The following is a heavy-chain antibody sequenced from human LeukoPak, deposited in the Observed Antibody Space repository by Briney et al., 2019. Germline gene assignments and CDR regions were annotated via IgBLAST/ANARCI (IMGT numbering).Heavy chain of an antibody. Sequence: PGGSLRLSCAASGFAVSSNYMSWVRQAPGKGLERASVIYSGGSTYYADSVKGRFTISRDNSKNTLYLQMNSLRAEDTAVYYCARDSSSGWYHDYWGQGTLVTVSS. J-gene: IGHJ4*02. V-gene: IGHV3-53*01. CDR2: IYSGGST. CDR3: ARDSSSGWYHDY. CDR1: GFAVSSNY. D-gene: IGHD6-19*01.